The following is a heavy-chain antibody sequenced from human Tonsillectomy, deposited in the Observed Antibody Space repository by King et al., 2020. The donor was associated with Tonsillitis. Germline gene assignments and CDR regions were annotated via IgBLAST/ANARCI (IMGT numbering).Heavy chain of an antibody. CDR2: ISGSGSGI. CDR3: GTGGDV. D-gene: IGHD1-14*01. V-gene: IGHV3-23*04. CDR1: GFTFSSNA. J-gene: IGHJ6*02. Sequence: VQLVESGGGLVQPGGSLRLSCAASGFTFSSNAMNWVRQAPGKGLEWVSAISGSGSGIYYADSVKGRFTISRDNSKNTLYLQMNSLRAEDTAVYYCGTGGDVWGQGTTVTVSS.